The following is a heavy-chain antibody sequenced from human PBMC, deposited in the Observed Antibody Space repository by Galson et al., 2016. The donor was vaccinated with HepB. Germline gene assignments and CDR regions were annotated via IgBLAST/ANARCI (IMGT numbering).Heavy chain of an antibody. Sequence: SLRLSCAASGFNFSNNAMHWVRQAPGKGLEWVAVIWYDGINKYYGDSVKGRFTISRDNSKNTLHLHMDGLRADDTAVYYCARLEGVLTGYPTRHALDIWGQGTMVAVSS. V-gene: IGHV3-33*01. D-gene: IGHD3-9*01. CDR2: IWYDGINK. J-gene: IGHJ3*02. CDR3: ARLEGVLTGYPTRHALDI. CDR1: GFNFSNNA.